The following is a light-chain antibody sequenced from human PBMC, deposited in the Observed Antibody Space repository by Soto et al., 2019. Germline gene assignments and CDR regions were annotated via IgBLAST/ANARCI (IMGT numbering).Light chain of an antibody. V-gene: IGKV2-28*01. J-gene: IGKJ4*01. CDR2: LGS. CDR1: RNLLHSNGYYY. CDR3: AQGLATPFT. Sequence: IVLTQSPLSLPFTPGEPASISCRSSRNLLHSNGYYYLDWYLQKPGQSPQLLIYLGSNRASGVPDRFSGSGSGTDFTLTISRVEAEDVGVYFCAQGLATPFTFGGGTKVDIK.